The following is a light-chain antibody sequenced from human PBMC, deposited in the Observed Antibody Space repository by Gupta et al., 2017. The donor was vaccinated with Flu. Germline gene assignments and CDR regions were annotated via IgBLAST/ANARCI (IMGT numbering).Light chain of an antibody. CDR1: QSVSSSY. J-gene: IGKJ4*01. V-gene: IGKV3-20*01. Sequence: EIVLTQSPGTLSLSPGERATLSCRASQSVSSSYLAWYQQKPGQTPRLLIYGASSRATGIPDRFSGSGSGTDFTLTISRLEPEDFAVYYCQHEGSSPHTFGRGTKVDIK. CDR3: QHEGSSPHT. CDR2: GAS.